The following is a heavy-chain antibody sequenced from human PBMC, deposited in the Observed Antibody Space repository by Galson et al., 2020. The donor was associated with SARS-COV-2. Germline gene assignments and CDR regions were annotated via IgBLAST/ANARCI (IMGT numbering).Heavy chain of an antibody. J-gene: IGHJ6*02. V-gene: IGHV3-30*18. D-gene: IGHD3-10*01. Sequence: GESLKISCAASGFTFSSYGMHWVRQAPGKGLEWVAVISYDGSNKYYADSVKGRFTISRDNSKNTLYLQMNSLRAEDTAVYYCAKDDGEYYYYGMDVWGQGTTVTVSS. CDR3: AKDDGEYYYYGMDV. CDR1: GFTFSSYG. CDR2: ISYDGSNK.